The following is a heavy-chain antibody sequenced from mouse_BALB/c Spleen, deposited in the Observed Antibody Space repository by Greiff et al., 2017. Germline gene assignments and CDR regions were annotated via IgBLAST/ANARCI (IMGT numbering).Heavy chain of an antibody. D-gene: IGHD1-1*01. Sequence: QVQLQQSGAELVKPGASVKLSCKASGYTFTSYWMHWVKQRPGQGLEWIGEINPSNGRTNYNEKFKSKATLTVDKSSSTAYMQLSSLTSEDSAVYYCASYGSSYAFAYWGQGTLVTVSA. J-gene: IGHJ3*01. CDR3: ASYGSSYAFAY. CDR1: GYTFTSYW. V-gene: IGHV1S81*02. CDR2: INPSNGRT.